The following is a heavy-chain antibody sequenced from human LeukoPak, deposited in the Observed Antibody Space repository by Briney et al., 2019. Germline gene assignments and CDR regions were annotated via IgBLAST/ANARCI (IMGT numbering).Heavy chain of an antibody. V-gene: IGHV3-23*01. CDR1: GFTFSSFG. Sequence: PGGSLRLSCAASGFTFSSFGMNWVRQAPGKGLEWVSVITGSGGSTNYADSVKGRFTISRDNSKNTLYLQMNSLRAEDTAVYYCAKDNYFRWGQGTLVTVSS. CDR2: ITGSGGST. D-gene: IGHD3-10*01. CDR3: AKDNYFR. J-gene: IGHJ4*02.